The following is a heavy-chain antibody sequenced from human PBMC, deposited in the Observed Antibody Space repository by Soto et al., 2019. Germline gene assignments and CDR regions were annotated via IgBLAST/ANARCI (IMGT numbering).Heavy chain of an antibody. J-gene: IGHJ4*02. CDR2: INHSGST. D-gene: IGHD2-2*01. Sequence: SETLSLTCAVYGGSFSGYYWGWIRQPPGKGLEWIGEINHSGSTNYNPSLKSRVTISVDTSKNQFSLKLSSVTAADTAVYYCARASPPEGYCSSTSCSKGGGFDYWGQGTLVTVSS. V-gene: IGHV4-34*01. CDR1: GGSFSGYY. CDR3: ARASPPEGYCSSTSCSKGGGFDY.